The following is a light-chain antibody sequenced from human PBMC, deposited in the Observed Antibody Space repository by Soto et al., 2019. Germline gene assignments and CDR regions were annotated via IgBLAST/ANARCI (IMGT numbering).Light chain of an antibody. CDR2: AAS. Sequence: EIVLTQSPGTLSLSPGERATLSCRASQSVSSAYLAWYQHKPGQPPTLLIYAASSRVTGIPDRFSGSGSGTDFTLNISRLEPEDFALYYCQQYGSSSTWTFGQGTKVEIK. J-gene: IGKJ1*01. CDR3: QQYGSSSTWT. CDR1: QSVSSAY. V-gene: IGKV3-20*01.